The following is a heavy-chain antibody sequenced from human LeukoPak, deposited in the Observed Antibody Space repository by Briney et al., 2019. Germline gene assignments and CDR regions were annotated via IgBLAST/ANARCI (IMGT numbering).Heavy chain of an antibody. V-gene: IGHV3-23*01. Sequence: PGGSLRLSCAASGFTFGNYGMSWVRQAPGKGLEWVSSISTSVTNTYYADSVKGRFTISRDNSKNTLYLQMNSLRAEDTAVYYCGKAPVTSCRGAFCYPFDYWGQGTLVTVSS. D-gene: IGHD2-15*01. CDR1: GFTFGNYG. CDR3: GKAPVTSCRGAFCYPFDY. CDR2: ISTSVTNT. J-gene: IGHJ4*02.